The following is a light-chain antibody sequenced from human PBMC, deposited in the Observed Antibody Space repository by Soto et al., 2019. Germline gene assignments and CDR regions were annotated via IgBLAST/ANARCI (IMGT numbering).Light chain of an antibody. CDR1: QDISSY. V-gene: IGKV1-27*01. J-gene: IGKJ1*01. CDR3: QQYNSAPRT. Sequence: DIQMTQSPSSLSASVGDRVTITCRASQDISSYLAWYQQKPGKVPKLLIYAASTLQSGVPSRFSGSGSGTDFTLTISSLQPGDVATYYCQQYNSAPRTFGQGTKVEIK. CDR2: AAS.